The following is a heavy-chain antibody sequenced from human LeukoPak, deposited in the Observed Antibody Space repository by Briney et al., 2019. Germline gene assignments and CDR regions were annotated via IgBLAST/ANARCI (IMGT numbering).Heavy chain of an antibody. J-gene: IGHJ6*02. CDR1: GGSFSGYY. CDR2: IHYSGST. CDR3: ARSYSGSGYYYYGMDV. Sequence: SETLSLTCAVYGGSFSGYYWSWIRQPPGKGLEWIGYIHYSGSTNYNPSLKSRVTTSVDTSKKQFSLNLRSVTAADTAVYYCARSYSGSGYYYYGMDVWGQGTTVTVSS. V-gene: IGHV4-59*01. D-gene: IGHD1-26*01.